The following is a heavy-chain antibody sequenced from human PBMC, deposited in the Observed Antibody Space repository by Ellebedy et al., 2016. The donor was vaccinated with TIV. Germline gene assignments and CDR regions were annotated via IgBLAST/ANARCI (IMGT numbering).Heavy chain of an antibody. J-gene: IGHJ5*02. V-gene: IGHV1-18*01. CDR2: ISAYDGDT. Sequence: AASVKVSCKASGYTFTNYGFSWVRQAPGQGLEWMGWISAYDGDTSYAQKLQGRVTMTTDTSTSTAYMELRSLRSDDTAVYYCARDPRGTTVVLPFDPWGQGTLVTVSS. CDR3: ARDPRGTTVVLPFDP. D-gene: IGHD4-23*01. CDR1: GYTFTNYG.